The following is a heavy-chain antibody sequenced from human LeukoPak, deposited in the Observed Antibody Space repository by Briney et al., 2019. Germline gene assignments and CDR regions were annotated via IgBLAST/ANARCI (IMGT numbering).Heavy chain of an antibody. CDR1: GGSISSSNW. D-gene: IGHD6-13*01. CDR3: ARAAAGIFFGYYFDY. CDR2: IYHSGST. V-gene: IGHV4-4*02. J-gene: IGHJ4*02. Sequence: PSQTLSLTCTVSGGSISSSNWWSWVHQPPGKGLEWIGEIYHSGSTNYNPSLKSRVTISVDKSKNQFSLKLSSVTAADTAVYYCARAAAGIFFGYYFDYWGQGTLVTVSS.